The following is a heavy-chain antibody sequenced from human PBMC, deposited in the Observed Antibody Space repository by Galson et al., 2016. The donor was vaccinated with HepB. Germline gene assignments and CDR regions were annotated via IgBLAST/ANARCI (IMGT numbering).Heavy chain of an antibody. CDR3: AKEREHADHGFDY. D-gene: IGHD1/OR15-1a*01. CDR2: ISSAGSNK. V-gene: IGHV3-30*18. CDR1: GFTFSTYG. Sequence: SLRLSCAASGFTFSTYGMHWVRQAPGKGLEWVAVISSAGSNKYYADSVKGRFTDPRDNSENTLYVQMNSLRAEDTAVYYCAKEREHADHGFDYWGQGTLVTVSS. J-gene: IGHJ4*02.